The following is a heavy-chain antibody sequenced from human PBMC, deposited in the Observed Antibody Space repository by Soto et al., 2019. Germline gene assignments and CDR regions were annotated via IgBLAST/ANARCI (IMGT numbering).Heavy chain of an antibody. Sequence: SATLSPTCTGSDGSLSRGDYYLSWIRQPPGKGLEWIGYIYYSGSTYYNPSLKSRVTISVDTSKNQFSLKLSSVTAADTAVYYCASSKEVRFLEWTHFDYWGQGTLVTVSS. D-gene: IGHD3-3*01. CDR1: DGSLSRGDYY. J-gene: IGHJ4*02. CDR3: ASSKEVRFLEWTHFDY. V-gene: IGHV4-30-4*01. CDR2: IYYSGST.